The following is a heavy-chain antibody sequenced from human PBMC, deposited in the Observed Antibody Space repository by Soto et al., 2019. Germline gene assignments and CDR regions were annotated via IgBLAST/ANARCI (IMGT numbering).Heavy chain of an antibody. CDR1: GVSFTANL. J-gene: IGHJ5*01. V-gene: IGHV5-51*01. CDR3: ARVVIMVRGVTPRGFDF. CDR2: IYPGDSDT. D-gene: IGHD3-10*01. Sequence: PGESLKISCKGSGVSFTANLIGWVRRLPGKGLEWMGMIYPGDSDTRYSPSLQGQVTISADKSISTTYLQWSSLKASDSAMYYCARVVIMVRGVTPRGFDFWGEGTLVTVYS.